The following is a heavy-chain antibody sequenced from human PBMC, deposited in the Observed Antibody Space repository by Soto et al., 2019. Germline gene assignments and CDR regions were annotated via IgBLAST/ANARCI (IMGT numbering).Heavy chain of an antibody. Sequence: GGSLRLSCAASGFTVSTKYMSWVRQAPGKGLEWVSVIYSGGSTFYADSVRGRFTISRDNSKNTVNLQMNSLRAEDTAVYYCARKGVVPAAMTDPGFYYYGMDVWGQGTTVTVSS. D-gene: IGHD2-2*01. CDR2: IYSGGST. CDR1: GFTVSTKY. CDR3: ARKGVVPAAMTDPGFYYYGMDV. J-gene: IGHJ6*02. V-gene: IGHV3-66*01.